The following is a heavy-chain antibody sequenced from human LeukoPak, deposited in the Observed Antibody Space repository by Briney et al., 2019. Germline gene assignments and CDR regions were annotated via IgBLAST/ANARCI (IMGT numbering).Heavy chain of an antibody. CDR2: ITSSSTYI. CDR1: GFSFSTFS. J-gene: IGHJ4*02. D-gene: IGHD3-10*01. Sequence: GGSLRLSCAASGFSFSTFSINWVRQAPGKGLEWVSSITSSSTYIYYADSVKGRFTISRDNARNSLYLQMNSLRADDTAVYYCARDRGNSHFDYWGQGTLVTVSS. CDR3: ARDRGNSHFDY. V-gene: IGHV3-21*01.